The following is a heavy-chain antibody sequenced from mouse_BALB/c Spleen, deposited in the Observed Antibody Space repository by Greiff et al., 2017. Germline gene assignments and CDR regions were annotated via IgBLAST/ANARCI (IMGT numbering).Heavy chain of an antibody. CDR1: GFSLSTSGMG. J-gene: IGHJ3*01. D-gene: IGHD2-1*01. CDR3: ARRDTGNYVFAY. Sequence: ESGPGILQPSQTLSLTCSFSGFSLSTSGMGVSWIRQPSGKGLEWLAHIYWDDDKRYNPSLKSRLTISKDTSRNQVFLKITSVDTADTATYYCARRDTGNYVFAYWGQGTLVTVSA. V-gene: IGHV8-12*01. CDR2: IYWDDDK.